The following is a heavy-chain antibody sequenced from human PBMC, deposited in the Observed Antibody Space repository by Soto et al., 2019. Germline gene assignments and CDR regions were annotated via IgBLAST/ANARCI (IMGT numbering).Heavy chain of an antibody. CDR2: ISSSSSYI. J-gene: IGHJ6*03. V-gene: IGHV3-21*01. CDR3: ARLRRDDYIWGTYRRDYYYMDV. Sequence: KGLEWISSISSSSSYIYYADSVKGRFTISRDNAKNSLYLQMNSLRAEDTAVYYCARLRRDDYIWGTYRRDYYYMDVWGKGTTVTVSS. D-gene: IGHD3-16*02.